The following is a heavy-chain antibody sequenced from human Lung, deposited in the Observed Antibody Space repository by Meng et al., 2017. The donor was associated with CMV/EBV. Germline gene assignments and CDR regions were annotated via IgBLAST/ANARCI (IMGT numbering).Heavy chain of an antibody. CDR3: ARDHGVGSSSTSNSVAY. CDR2: IYSGGDT. V-gene: IGHV3-66*02. J-gene: IGHJ4*02. Sequence: GESXKISCAASGFTVSSNYMSWVRQAPGKGLEWVSVIYSGGDTYYADSVKGRFTVSRDNSKNTLYLQMNSLRTDDTAAYYCARDHGVGSSSTSNSVAYWGQGXLVTVSS. CDR1: GFTVSSNY. D-gene: IGHD6-6*01.